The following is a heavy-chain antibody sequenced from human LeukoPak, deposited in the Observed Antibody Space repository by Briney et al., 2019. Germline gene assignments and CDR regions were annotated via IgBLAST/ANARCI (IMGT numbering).Heavy chain of an antibody. J-gene: IGHJ4*02. Sequence: PSETLSLTCTVSGDSISSYYWSWIRQPPGKGLEWIGYIYYSGSTNYNASLKSRVTISVDTSKNQFSLRLSSVTAADTAVYYCARRSSSSWYDEYFDYWGQGILVTVSS. CDR1: GDSISSYY. V-gene: IGHV4-59*08. CDR2: IYYSGST. D-gene: IGHD6-13*01. CDR3: ARRSSSSWYDEYFDY.